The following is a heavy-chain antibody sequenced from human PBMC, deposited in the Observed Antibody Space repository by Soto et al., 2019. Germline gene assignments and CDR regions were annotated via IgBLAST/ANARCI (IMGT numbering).Heavy chain of an antibody. CDR1: GYTFSTYY. J-gene: IGHJ4*02. Sequence: ASVKVSCKASGYTFSTYYIHWVRHAHGQGYEWMGIINPSGGSTTYAQKFQGRVTMTRDTSTTTVYMELSSLKSEDTVLYCCARYDYNGYYFEYWGQGTLVTVSS. D-gene: IGHD4-4*01. CDR3: ARYDYNGYYFEY. V-gene: IGHV1-46*01. CDR2: INPSGGST.